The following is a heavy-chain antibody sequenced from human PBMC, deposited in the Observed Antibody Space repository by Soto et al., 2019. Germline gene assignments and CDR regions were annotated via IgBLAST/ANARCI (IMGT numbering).Heavy chain of an antibody. J-gene: IGHJ6*02. D-gene: IGHD6-13*01. V-gene: IGHV3-20*04. Sequence: RLSGAGSGVAVCKFRMASYHQAPEKGLEWVSGTNWNGGNTGYVDSVKGRFTISRDSAKNSLKLSSVTAADTAVYYCARETRAAAGTVYYGMDVWGQGTTVTVSS. CDR2: TNWNGGNT. CDR1: GVAVCKFR. CDR3: ARETRAAAGTVYYGMDV.